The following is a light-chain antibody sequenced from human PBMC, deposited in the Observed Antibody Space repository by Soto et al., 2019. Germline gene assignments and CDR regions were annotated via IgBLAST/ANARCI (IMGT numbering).Light chain of an antibody. J-gene: IGKJ1*01. CDR1: QNIHNN. CDR3: QQRSNWPRT. V-gene: IGKV3-15*01. Sequence: EIVMTQSPATLSVSPGERATLSCRASQNIHNNLAWFQQKPGQAPTFLIYGASTRATGIPARFSGSGSGTEFTLTISSLQSEDFAVYYCQQRSNWPRTFGQGTKVEIK. CDR2: GAS.